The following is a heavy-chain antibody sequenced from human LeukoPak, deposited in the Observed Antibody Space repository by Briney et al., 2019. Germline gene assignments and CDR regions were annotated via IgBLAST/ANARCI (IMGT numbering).Heavy chain of an antibody. D-gene: IGHD2-15*01. CDR2: INAYNGNT. J-gene: IGHJ4*02. CDR3: ARYNGYCSGGSCYSLDY. Sequence: ASVKVSCKASGYTFTSYGISWVRQAPGQGLEWMGWINAYNGNTNYAQKLQGRVTMTTDTSTSTAYMELRSLRSDDTAVYYCARYNGYCSGGSCYSLDYWGQGTLVTVSS. CDR1: GYTFTSYG. V-gene: IGHV1-18*01.